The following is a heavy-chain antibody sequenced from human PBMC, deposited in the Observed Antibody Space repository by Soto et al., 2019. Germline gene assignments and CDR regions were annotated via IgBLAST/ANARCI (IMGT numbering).Heavy chain of an antibody. CDR2: IYHSGST. D-gene: IGHD6-13*01. CDR1: GGSISSSNW. Sequence: QVQLQESGPGLVKPSGTLSLTCAVSGGSISSSNWWSWVRQPPGKGLEWIGEIYHSGSTNYNPSLKSRVTISVDKSKNQFSLKRSSVTAADTAVYYCARALPSSIWYYQRGGYYFDYWGQGTLVTVSS. J-gene: IGHJ4*02. CDR3: ARALPSSIWYYQRGGYYFDY. V-gene: IGHV4-4*02.